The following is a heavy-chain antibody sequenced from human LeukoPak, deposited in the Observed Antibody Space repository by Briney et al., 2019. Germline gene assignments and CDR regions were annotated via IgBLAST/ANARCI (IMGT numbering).Heavy chain of an antibody. J-gene: IGHJ4*02. D-gene: IGHD3-22*01. V-gene: IGHV1-69*02. CDR3: ASGVYDSSGYSDFDY. Sequence: SVKVSCKASGGTFSSYTISWVRQAPGQGLEWMGRIIPILGIANYAQKFQGRVTITADKSTSTAYMELSSLRSEDTAVCYCASGVYDSSGYSDFDYWGQGTLVTVSS. CDR2: IIPILGIA. CDR1: GGTFSSYT.